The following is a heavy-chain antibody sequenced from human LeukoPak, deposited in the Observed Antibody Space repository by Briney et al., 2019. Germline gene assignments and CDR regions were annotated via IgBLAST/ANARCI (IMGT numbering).Heavy chain of an antibody. D-gene: IGHD2-2*01. Sequence: PGGSQRLSCAASGFTFSTYSMNWVRQAPGRGLEWVSSISSGNSYIYYADSVKGRFTISRDDAKNSLYLQMNSLRAEDTAVYYCARYCSSSRCLYYYHMDVWGKGTTVTVSS. CDR2: ISSGNSYI. CDR3: ARYCSSSRCLYYYHMDV. J-gene: IGHJ6*03. CDR1: GFTFSTYS. V-gene: IGHV3-21*01.